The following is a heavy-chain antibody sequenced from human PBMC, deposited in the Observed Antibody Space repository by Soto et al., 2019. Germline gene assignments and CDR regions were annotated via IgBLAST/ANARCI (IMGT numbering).Heavy chain of an antibody. CDR2: ISYDGSNK. J-gene: IGHJ4*02. Sequence: PGGSLRLSCAASGFTFSSYAMHWVRQAPGKELEWVAVISYDGSNKYYADSVKGRFTISRDNSKNTLYLQMNSLRAEDTAVYYCARCGRAKSIAARLTETDYWGQGTLVTVSS. D-gene: IGHD6-6*01. V-gene: IGHV3-30*01. CDR1: GFTFSSYA. CDR3: ARCGRAKSIAARLTETDY.